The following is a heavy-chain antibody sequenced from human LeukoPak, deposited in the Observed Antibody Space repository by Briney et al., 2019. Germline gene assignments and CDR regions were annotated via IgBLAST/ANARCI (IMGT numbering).Heavy chain of an antibody. Sequence: PGGSLRLSCAASGFSFSTYNIHWVRQAPGKGLEWVSSISSKSKYIDYGDSVKGRFTVSRENAKNSLYLQMNSLRVEDTAVYYCAREMSVLGRGLDHWGQGTLVTVSS. CDR2: ISSKSKYI. CDR3: AREMSVLGRGLDH. CDR1: GFSFSTYN. V-gene: IGHV3-21*06. J-gene: IGHJ5*02. D-gene: IGHD2-8*01.